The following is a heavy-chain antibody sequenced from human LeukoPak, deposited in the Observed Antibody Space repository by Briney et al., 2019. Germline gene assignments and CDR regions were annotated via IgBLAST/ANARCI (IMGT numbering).Heavy chain of an antibody. Sequence: GGSLRLSCAASGFNFANHAMSWVRQTAGKGLEWVSAISGGGDITYYADSVKGRFTISRDNSKDTLFLQMHSLRPGDTAVYYCAKQPYSGWRTNWFDPWGQGTLVTVSS. J-gene: IGHJ5*02. CDR1: GFNFANHA. D-gene: IGHD5-12*01. V-gene: IGHV3-23*01. CDR2: ISGGGDIT. CDR3: AKQPYSGWRTNWFDP.